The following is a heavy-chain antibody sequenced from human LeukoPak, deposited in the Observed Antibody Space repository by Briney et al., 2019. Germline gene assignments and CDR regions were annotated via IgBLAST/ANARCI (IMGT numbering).Heavy chain of an antibody. J-gene: IGHJ4*02. CDR2: MNPNSGNT. V-gene: IGHV1-8*01. CDR3: ARGSSHTIFGVVILYYFDY. D-gene: IGHD3-3*01. Sequence: GASVKVSCKASGYTFTSYDINWVRQATGQGLEWMGWMNPNSGNTGYAQKFQGRVTMTRNTSISTAYMELSSLRSKDTAVYYCARGSSHTIFGVVILYYFDYWGQGTLVTVSS. CDR1: GYTFTSYD.